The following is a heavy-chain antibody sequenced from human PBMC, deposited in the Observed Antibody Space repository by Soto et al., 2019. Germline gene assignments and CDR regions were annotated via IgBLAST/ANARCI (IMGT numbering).Heavy chain of an antibody. J-gene: IGHJ4*02. CDR2: IRGKAYGGTT. Sequence: PGGSLRLSCIASGFTFDYSTLSWFRQAPGKGLEWVGFIRGKAYGGTTEYAASVTGRFTISRDDSKSIAYLQMNSLKTEDTAVYYCAKVSSSWYYFDYWGQGTLVTVSS. D-gene: IGHD6-13*01. CDR1: GFTFDYST. CDR3: AKVSSSWYYFDY. V-gene: IGHV3-49*03.